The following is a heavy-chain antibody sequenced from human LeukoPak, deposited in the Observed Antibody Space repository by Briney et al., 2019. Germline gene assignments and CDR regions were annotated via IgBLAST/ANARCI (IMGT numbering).Heavy chain of an antibody. CDR3: ARDGGPNKSYFDY. D-gene: IGHD1/OR15-1a*01. Sequence: ASVKVSCKASGYTFTSYAMHWVRQAPGQRLEWMGWINAGNANTKYSQKFQGRVTITRETSASTAYMELSSLRSEDTAVYYCARDGGPNKSYFDYWGQGTLVTVSS. J-gene: IGHJ4*02. CDR1: GYTFTSYA. CDR2: INAGNANT. V-gene: IGHV1-3*01.